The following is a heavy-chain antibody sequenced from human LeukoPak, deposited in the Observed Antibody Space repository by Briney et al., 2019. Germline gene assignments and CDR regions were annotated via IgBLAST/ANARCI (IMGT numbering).Heavy chain of an antibody. Sequence: GGSLRLSCAASGFTFSSYWMHWVRQAPGKGLVWVSRINSDGSSTSYADSVKGRFTISRDNAKNTVYLQMNSLRAEDTAVYYCAREHYGDTDYYYMDVWGKGTTVTVSS. CDR3: AREHYGDTDYYYMDV. CDR2: INSDGSST. V-gene: IGHV3-74*01. CDR1: GFTFSSYW. D-gene: IGHD4-17*01. J-gene: IGHJ6*03.